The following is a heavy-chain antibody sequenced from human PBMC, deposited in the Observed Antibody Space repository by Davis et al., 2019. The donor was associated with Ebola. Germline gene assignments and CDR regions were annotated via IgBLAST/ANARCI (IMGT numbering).Heavy chain of an antibody. D-gene: IGHD1-1*01. V-gene: IGHV4-34*01. Sequence: LRLSSAVYRGSFRGYYWRWIRQPPGKGLPWLGEITHSGRTNYNPSLKSRVTISTATSKNEFSLSLTSVTAADTAVYYCARGDSMEAVLSVLQYWGQGILVTVSS. CDR2: ITHSGRT. J-gene: IGHJ4*02. CDR1: RGSFRGYY. CDR3: ARGDSMEAVLSVLQY.